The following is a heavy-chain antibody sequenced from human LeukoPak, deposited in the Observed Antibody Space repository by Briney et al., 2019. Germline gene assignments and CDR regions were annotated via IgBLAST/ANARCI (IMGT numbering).Heavy chain of an antibody. CDR3: ARDPRFDDLRFLEWDSSYYYYYMDV. V-gene: IGHV4-4*07. J-gene: IGHJ6*03. CDR2: IYTSGST. D-gene: IGHD3-3*01. Sequence: SETLSLTCTVSGGSISSYYWSWIRQPAGKGLEWIGRIYTSGSTNYNPSLKSRVTMSVDTSKNQFSLKLNSVTAADTAVYYCARDPRFDDLRFLEWDSSYYYYYMDVWGKGTTVTVSS. CDR1: GGSISSYY.